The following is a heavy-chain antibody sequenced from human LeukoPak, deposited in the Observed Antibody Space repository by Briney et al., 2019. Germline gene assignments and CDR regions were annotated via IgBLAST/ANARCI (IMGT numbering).Heavy chain of an antibody. Sequence: SETLSLTCTVSGGSISSISYYWSWIRQPAGKGLEWIGRIYTSGSTNYNPSLKSRVTISVDTSKSQFSLRLSSVTAADTALYYCARAAVTTTYFDFWGQGTLVTVSS. CDR2: IYTSGST. J-gene: IGHJ4*02. CDR3: ARAAVTTTYFDF. CDR1: GGSISSISYY. D-gene: IGHD4-17*01. V-gene: IGHV4-61*02.